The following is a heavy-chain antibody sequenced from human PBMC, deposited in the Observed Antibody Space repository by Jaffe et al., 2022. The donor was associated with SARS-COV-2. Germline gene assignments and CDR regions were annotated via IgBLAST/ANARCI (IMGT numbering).Heavy chain of an antibody. Sequence: EVQLVESGGVVVQPGGSLRLSCAASGFTFDDYAMHWVRQAPGKGLEWVSLISWDGAGSYYADSVKGRFTISRDNSKNSLYLLMNSLRPEDTALYYCVKDGGSGNYYNLRFDYWGQGTLVTVSS. D-gene: IGHD3-10*01. V-gene: IGHV3-43D*03. CDR2: ISWDGAGS. J-gene: IGHJ4*02. CDR1: GFTFDDYA. CDR3: VKDGGSGNYYNLRFDY.